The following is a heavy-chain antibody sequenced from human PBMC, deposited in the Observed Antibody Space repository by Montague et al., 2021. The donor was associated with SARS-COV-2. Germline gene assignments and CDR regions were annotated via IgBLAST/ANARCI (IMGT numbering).Heavy chain of an antibody. CDR2: ISISGST. D-gene: IGHD6-19*01. J-gene: IGHJ4*02. CDR1: GGSISSGSYY. Sequence: TLSLTCTVSGGSISSGSYYWSWIRQPAGKGLEWIGRISISGSTNYNPSLKSRVTISVDTSKNQFSLKLSSVTAADTAVYDCARDIAVAGLFDYWGQGTLGTVSS. V-gene: IGHV4-61*02. CDR3: ARDIAVAGLFDY.